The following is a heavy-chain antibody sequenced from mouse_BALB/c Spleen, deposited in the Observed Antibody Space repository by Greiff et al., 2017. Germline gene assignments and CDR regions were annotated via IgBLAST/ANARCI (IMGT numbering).Heavy chain of an antibody. Sequence: VQLQESGAELARPGASVKLSCKASGYTFTDYDINWVKQRTGQGLEWIGEIYPGSGNTYYNEKFTGKATLTADKSSSTAYMQLSSLASDDSAVYFCARKYGNYWFAYWGQGTLGTVSA. J-gene: IGHJ3*01. CDR3: ARKYGNYWFAY. D-gene: IGHD2-10*02. CDR1: GYTFTDYD. CDR2: IYPGSGNT. V-gene: IGHV1-81*01.